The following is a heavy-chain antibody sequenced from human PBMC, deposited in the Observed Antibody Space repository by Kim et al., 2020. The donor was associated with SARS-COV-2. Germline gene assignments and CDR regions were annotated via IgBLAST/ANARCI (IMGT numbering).Heavy chain of an antibody. J-gene: IGHJ4*02. D-gene: IGHD6-13*01. V-gene: IGHV6-1*01. CDR3: ARGVRIAAAGTLRYYFDY. Sequence: KSRITINPDTSKNQFSLQLNSVTPEDTAVYYCARGVRIAAAGTLRYYFDYWGQGTLVTVSS.